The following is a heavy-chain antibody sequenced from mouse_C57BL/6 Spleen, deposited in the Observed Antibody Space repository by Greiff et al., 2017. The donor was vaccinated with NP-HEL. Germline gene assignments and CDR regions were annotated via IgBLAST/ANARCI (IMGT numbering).Heavy chain of an antibody. J-gene: IGHJ4*01. CDR2: ISSGSSTI. V-gene: IGHV5-17*01. D-gene: IGHD1-1*01. CDR3: ARYYYGSSSYYAMDY. CDR1: GFTFSDYG. Sequence: EVQVVESGGGLVKPGGSLKLSCAASGFTFSDYGMHWVRQAPEKGLEWVAYISSGSSTIYYADTVKGRFTISRDNAKNTLFLQMTSLRSEDTAMYYCARYYYGSSSYYAMDYWGQGTSVTVSS.